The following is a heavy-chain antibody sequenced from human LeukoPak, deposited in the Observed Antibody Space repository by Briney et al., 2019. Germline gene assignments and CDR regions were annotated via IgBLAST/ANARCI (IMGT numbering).Heavy chain of an antibody. J-gene: IGHJ4*02. CDR3: ARDSGLTTETTYWDY. CDR2: IKEDGSDK. V-gene: IGHV3-7*05. Sequence: GGSLRLSCAASGFTFSIYWMSWVRQAPGKGLEWVANIKEDGSDKNNVDSVKGRFTISRDNAKNSLYLQMNSLRAEDTAVYYCARDSGLTTETTYWDYWGQGTLVAVSS. CDR1: GFTFSIYW. D-gene: IGHD4-17*01.